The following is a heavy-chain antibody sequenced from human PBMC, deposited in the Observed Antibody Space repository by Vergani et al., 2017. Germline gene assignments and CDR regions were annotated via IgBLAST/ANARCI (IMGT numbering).Heavy chain of an antibody. D-gene: IGHD6-13*01. J-gene: IGHJ6*03. CDR2: IIPIFGTA. Sequence: QVQLVQSGAEVKKPGSSVKVSCKASGGTFSSYAISWVRQAPGQGLEWMGGIIPIFGTANYAQKFQGRVTITADESTSTAYMELSSLGSEDTAVYYCALIAAAGTKNYYYYDYMDVWGKGTTVTVSS. CDR3: ALIAAAGTKNYYYYDYMDV. CDR1: GGTFSSYA. V-gene: IGHV1-69*01.